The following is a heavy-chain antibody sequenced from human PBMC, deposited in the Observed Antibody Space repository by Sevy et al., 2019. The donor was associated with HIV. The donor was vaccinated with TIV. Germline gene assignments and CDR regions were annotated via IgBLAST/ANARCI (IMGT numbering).Heavy chain of an antibody. CDR3: AKDRYYDSSGYSDY. J-gene: IGHJ4*02. Sequence: GGSLRLSCAASGFTFDDYAMHWVRQAPGKGLEWVSGISWNSGSIGYADSVKGRFTISRDNAKNSLYLQMNSLRAEDTALYYCAKDRYYDSSGYSDYWGQGTLVTVSS. CDR2: ISWNSGSI. D-gene: IGHD3-22*01. V-gene: IGHV3-9*01. CDR1: GFTFDDYA.